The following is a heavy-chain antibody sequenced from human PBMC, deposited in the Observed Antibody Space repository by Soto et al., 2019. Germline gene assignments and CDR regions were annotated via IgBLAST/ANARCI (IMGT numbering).Heavy chain of an antibody. D-gene: IGHD6-13*01. J-gene: IGHJ4*02. CDR2: MNPNTGNT. V-gene: IGHV1-8*01. CDR1: GYTFTDYD. Sequence: QVQLVQSGAEVVKPGASVKVSCKAYGYTFTDYDINWVRQAAGRGPEWMGWMNPNTGNTAYAQKFQGRLTLSRDTSMGTAYMDLSSLTSVDTAVYYCARGFSSYSDFWAQGTLVTVSS. CDR3: ARGFSSYSDF.